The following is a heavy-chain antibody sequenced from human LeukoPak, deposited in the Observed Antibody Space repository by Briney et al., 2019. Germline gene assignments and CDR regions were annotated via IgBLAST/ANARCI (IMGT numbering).Heavy chain of an antibody. CDR1: GYTFTSYD. D-gene: IGHD3-22*01. Sequence: GASVKVSCKASGYTFTSYDINWVRQATGKGLEWMGWMNPNSGKPDYAQKFQGRVTMNRKTSISTAYMELSSLRSEDTTVYYCARGKTIVVVITQEYYYYYYMDVWGKGTTVTVSS. CDR2: MNPNSGKP. J-gene: IGHJ6*03. CDR3: ARGKTIVVVITQEYYYYYYMDV. V-gene: IGHV1-8*01.